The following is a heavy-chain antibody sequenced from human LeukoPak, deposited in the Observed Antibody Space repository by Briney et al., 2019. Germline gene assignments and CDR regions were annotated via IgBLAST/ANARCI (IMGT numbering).Heavy chain of an antibody. J-gene: IGHJ4*02. CDR3: AKDYPSFDY. CDR2: IKHDGSEK. Sequence: GGSLRLSCAASGFTFSNYWMSWVRQAPGKGLEWVANIKHDGSEKYYVDSVKGRFTISRDNAKNSLYLQINSLRPEDTAVYYCAKDYPSFDYWGQGTLVTVSS. CDR1: GFTFSNYW. V-gene: IGHV3-7*01.